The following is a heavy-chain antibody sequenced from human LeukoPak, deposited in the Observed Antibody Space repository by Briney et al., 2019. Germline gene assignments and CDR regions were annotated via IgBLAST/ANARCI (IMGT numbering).Heavy chain of an antibody. CDR2: IYPGDSDT. J-gene: IGHJ3*02. Sequence: GESLKISCKGSGYSFTSYWIGWVHQVPGKVLEWMGIIYPGDSDTRYSPSFQGQVTISADKSISTAYLQWSSLKASDTAMYYCASYDSSGYSPDAFDIWGQGTMVTVSS. D-gene: IGHD3-22*01. V-gene: IGHV5-51*07. CDR3: ASYDSSGYSPDAFDI. CDR1: GYSFTSYW.